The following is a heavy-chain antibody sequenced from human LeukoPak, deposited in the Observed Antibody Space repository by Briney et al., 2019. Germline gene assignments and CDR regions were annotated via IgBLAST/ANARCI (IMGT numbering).Heavy chain of an antibody. V-gene: IGHV4-4*02. CDR2: MYLSGTT. Sequence: SETLSRTCTVSGDSINSLDLWSWVRQPPGKGLEWIGEMYLSGTTHSNPPVKSRVTISIDKSKNQFFLNLSSVTAADTAVYYCAGLVGRYSSGLYYYYFDYWGQGTLVTVSS. CDR1: GDSINSLDL. CDR3: AGLVGRYSSGLYYYYFDY. D-gene: IGHD3-22*01. J-gene: IGHJ4*02.